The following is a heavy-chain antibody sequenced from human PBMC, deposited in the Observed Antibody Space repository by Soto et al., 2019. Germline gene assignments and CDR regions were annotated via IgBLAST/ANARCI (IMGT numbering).Heavy chain of an antibody. CDR2: IRGKAYGGTT. CDR3: TRDGDYYVSGTYDYFDY. J-gene: IGHJ4*02. V-gene: IGHV3-49*04. Sequence: GVLRLSCSASGFTFGGYAMSWVRQAPGKGLEWLGFIRGKAYGGTTEYAASVEGRFTISRDDSKSIAYLQMSSLKTDDTAVYYCTRDGDYYVSGTYDYFDYWGQGTLVTVSS. D-gene: IGHD3-10*01. CDR1: GFTFGGYA.